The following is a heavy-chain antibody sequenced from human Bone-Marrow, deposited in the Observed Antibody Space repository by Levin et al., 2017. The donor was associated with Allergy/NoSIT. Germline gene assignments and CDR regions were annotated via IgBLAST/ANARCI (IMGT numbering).Heavy chain of an antibody. CDR2: IYSGGGT. D-gene: IGHD3-10*01. CDR1: GFTVSNNY. J-gene: IGHJ4*02. V-gene: IGHV3-66*04. Sequence: GGSLRLSCAVSGFTVSNNYMSWVRQAPGKGLEWVSIIYSGGGTFYADSVKARFTISIDNSKNTVYLQMNSLRAEDTAVYYCARLDFNYGSDYWGQGTLVTVSS. CDR3: ARLDFNYGSDY.